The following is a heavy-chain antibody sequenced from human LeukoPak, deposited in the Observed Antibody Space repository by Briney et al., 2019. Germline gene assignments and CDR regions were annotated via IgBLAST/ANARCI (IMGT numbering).Heavy chain of an antibody. CDR3: ARVPSDRGSYQIDS. D-gene: IGHD1-26*01. CDR2: IYTSGST. Sequence: SETLSLTCTVSGGSISSGSYYWSWIRQPVGKGLEWIGRIYTSGSTNYNPSLKSRVTISVDTSKNQFSLKLSSLTAADTAVYYCARVPSDRGSYQIDSWGQGTLVTVSS. CDR1: GGSISSGSYY. J-gene: IGHJ4*02. V-gene: IGHV4-61*02.